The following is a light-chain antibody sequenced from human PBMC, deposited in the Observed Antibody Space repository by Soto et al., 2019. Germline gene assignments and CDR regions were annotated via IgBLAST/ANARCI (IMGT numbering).Light chain of an antibody. CDR3: HQYNFWPT. CDR2: GAS. CDR1: QNLRSS. J-gene: IGKJ1*01. V-gene: IGKV3-15*01. Sequence: ERVMTQSPATLSVSPGERVTLSCRASQNLRSSLAWYQQKPGQAPRLLIYGASTRATGVPARFSGGGSGTEFTLTINSLQSEDFAVYFCHQYNFWPTFGQGTKVDI.